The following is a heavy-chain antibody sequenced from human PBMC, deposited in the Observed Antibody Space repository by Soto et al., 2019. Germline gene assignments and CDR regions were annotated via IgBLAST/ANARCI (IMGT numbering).Heavy chain of an antibody. CDR3: AKDRCGGDGYYCYFED. Sequence: GGSLRLSCAASGFTFSSYAMSWVRQAPGKGLEWVAVISCNGGNKYYADSVKGRFTISRDNSKNTLYLQMNNLRPEDTALYYCAKDRCGGDGYYCYFEDWGQGSLVTVSS. CDR2: ISCNGGNK. J-gene: IGHJ4*02. D-gene: IGHD2-21*01. V-gene: IGHV3-30*18. CDR1: GFTFSSYA.